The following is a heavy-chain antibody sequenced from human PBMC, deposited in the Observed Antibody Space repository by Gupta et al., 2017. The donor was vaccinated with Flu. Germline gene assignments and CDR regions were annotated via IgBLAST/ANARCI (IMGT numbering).Heavy chain of an antibody. J-gene: IGHJ4*02. D-gene: IGHD3-10*01. CDR3: ARGLTKAGVKCYFDS. CDR2: IIGKSNGETI. Sequence: PGRGLEWVGFIIGKSNGETIEYAASLKGRYTISRDDSKSVADLQMSSLTIEDTGFYYCARGLTKAGVKCYFDSWGQGTLVTVSS. V-gene: IGHV3-49*02.